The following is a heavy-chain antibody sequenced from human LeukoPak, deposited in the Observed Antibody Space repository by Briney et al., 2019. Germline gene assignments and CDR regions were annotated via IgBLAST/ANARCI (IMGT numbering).Heavy chain of an antibody. CDR1: GFTFSDYG. D-gene: IGHD2-2*01. CDR2: ISGSGDST. Sequence: GGSLRLSCAASGFTFSDYGMSWVRQAPGKGLEWVSLISGSGDSTYYADSVKGRFAISRDNSKNTLYLHMNSLRAEDTAVYYCASGGYCSSTSCYEDYWGQGTLVTVSS. V-gene: IGHV3-23*01. CDR3: ASGGYCSSTSCYEDY. J-gene: IGHJ4*02.